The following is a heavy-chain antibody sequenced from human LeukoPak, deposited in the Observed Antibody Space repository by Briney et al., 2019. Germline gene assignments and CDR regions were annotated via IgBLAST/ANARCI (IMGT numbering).Heavy chain of an antibody. CDR1: GYTFTSYG. CDR3: ATYRQVLLPFES. D-gene: IGHD2-8*02. J-gene: IGHJ4*02. V-gene: IGHV1-18*01. CDR2: ISAYNDNT. Sequence: ASVKVSCKASGYTFTSYGISWVRQAPGQGLEWMGWISAYNDNTNYAQKLQGRVTMTTDTSTSTAYMELRSLRSDDTAIYYCATYRQVLLPFESWGQGTLVTVSS.